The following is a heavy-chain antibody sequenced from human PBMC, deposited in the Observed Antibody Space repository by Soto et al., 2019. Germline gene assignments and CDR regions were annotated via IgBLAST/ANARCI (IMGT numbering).Heavy chain of an antibody. CDR3: ANGARYYDYIWGSYLQYYFDY. CDR1: GFTFSSYA. Sequence: PGGSLRLSCAASGFTFSSYAMSWVRQAPGKGLEWVSAISGSGGSTYYADSVKGRFTISRDNSKNTLYLQMNSLRAEDTAVYYCANGARYYDYIWGSYLQYYFDYWGQGTLVTVSS. V-gene: IGHV3-23*01. CDR2: ISGSGGST. D-gene: IGHD3-16*02. J-gene: IGHJ4*02.